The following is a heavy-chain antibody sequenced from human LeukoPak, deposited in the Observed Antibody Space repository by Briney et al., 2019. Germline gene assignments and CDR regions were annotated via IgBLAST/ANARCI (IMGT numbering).Heavy chain of an antibody. D-gene: IGHD3-10*01. Sequence: SETLSLTCTVSGGSISSYYWSWIRQPAGKGLEWIGRIYTSGSTNYNSSLKSRVTISVDTSKNQFSLKLSSVTAADTAVYYCAREIPLPAAMGLGWFGELSYYYYYMDVWGKGTTVTISS. CDR3: AREIPLPAAMGLGWFGELSYYYYYMDV. J-gene: IGHJ6*03. V-gene: IGHV4-4*07. CDR1: GGSISSYY. CDR2: IYTSGST.